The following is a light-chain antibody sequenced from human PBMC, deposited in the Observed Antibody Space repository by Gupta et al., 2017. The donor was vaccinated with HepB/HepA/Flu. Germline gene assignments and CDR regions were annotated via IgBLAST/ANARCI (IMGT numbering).Light chain of an antibody. CDR2: AAS. Sequence: EIVLTQSPGTLSLSPGERVTLSCRASQNVSSYDLAWYQQKPAQAPSLIIYAASNSAIGDPDWFSGSGDNKDFTLTSSRLEYEDFAVYYGHQNCSSGLFGQGTQLDIK. V-gene: IGKV3-20*01. CDR1: QNVSSYD. J-gene: IGKJ5*01. CDR3: HQNCSSGL.